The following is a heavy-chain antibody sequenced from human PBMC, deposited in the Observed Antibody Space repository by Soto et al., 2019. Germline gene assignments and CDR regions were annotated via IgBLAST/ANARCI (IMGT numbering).Heavy chain of an antibody. J-gene: IGHJ3*02. Sequence: EVQLVESGGGLVQPGGSLRLSCAASGFTVSSNYMSWVRQAPGKGLEWVSVIYSGGSTYYADSVKGRFTISRDNSKNTLYRQMNSLRAEDTAVYYCARGSGWYADAFDIWGQGTMVTVSS. D-gene: IGHD6-19*01. V-gene: IGHV3-66*01. CDR2: IYSGGST. CDR1: GFTVSSNY. CDR3: ARGSGWYADAFDI.